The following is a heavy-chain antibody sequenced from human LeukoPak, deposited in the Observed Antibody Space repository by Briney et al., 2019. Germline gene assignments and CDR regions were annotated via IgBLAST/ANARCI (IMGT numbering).Heavy chain of an antibody. CDR1: GGSISSSSYY. Sequence: PSETLSLTCTVSGGSISSSSYYWGWIRQPPGKGLEWIGSIYYSGSTYYNPSLKSRVTISVDTSKNQFSLKLSSVTAADTAVYYCARYSSSWYSWFDPWGQGPLVTVSS. CDR2: IYYSGST. V-gene: IGHV4-39*07. J-gene: IGHJ5*02. CDR3: ARYSSSWYSWFDP. D-gene: IGHD6-13*01.